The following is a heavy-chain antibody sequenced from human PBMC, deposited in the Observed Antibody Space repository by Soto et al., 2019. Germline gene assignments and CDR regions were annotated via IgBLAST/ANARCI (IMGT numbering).Heavy chain of an antibody. CDR3: ASGGCGSRWYEGGSRIDY. CDR1: GFTFSNYD. D-gene: IGHD6-13*01. CDR2: IGAAGDT. Sequence: EVQLVESGGGLVQPGGSLRLSCAASGFTFSNYDMHWVRQVTGKGLEWVSAIGAAGDTYYPDSVKGRFTISRENAKNSLYLQMNSLRAEDTAVYYCASGGCGSRWYEGGSRIDYWGQGALVTVSS. J-gene: IGHJ4*02. V-gene: IGHV3-13*01.